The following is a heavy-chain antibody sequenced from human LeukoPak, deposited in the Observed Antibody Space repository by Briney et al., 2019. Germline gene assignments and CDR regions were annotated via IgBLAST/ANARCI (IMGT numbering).Heavy chain of an antibody. CDR3: AKGLRGAIDY. J-gene: IGHJ4*02. Sequence: PGGSLRLSCAASGFTFSSYGMHWVRQAPGKGLEWVAVISYDGSNKYYADSVKGRFTISRDNSKNTLYLQMNSLRAEDTAVYYCAKGLRGAIDYWGQGTLVTVSS. D-gene: IGHD3-16*01. V-gene: IGHV3-30*18. CDR2: ISYDGSNK. CDR1: GFTFSSYG.